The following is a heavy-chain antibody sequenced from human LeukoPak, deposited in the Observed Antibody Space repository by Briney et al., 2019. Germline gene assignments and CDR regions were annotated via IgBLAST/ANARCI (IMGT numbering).Heavy chain of an antibody. D-gene: IGHD2-2*01. V-gene: IGHV1-18*04. J-gene: IGHJ5*02. CDR1: GYTFTSYG. CDR2: ISAYNGNT. Sequence: ASVKVSCKASGYTFTSYGIGWVRQAPGQGLEWMGWISAYNGNTNYAQKLQGRVTMTTDTSTSTAYMELRSLRSDDTAVYYCARDRYCSSTSCYRGGFDPWGQGTLVTVSS. CDR3: ARDRYCSSTSCYRGGFDP.